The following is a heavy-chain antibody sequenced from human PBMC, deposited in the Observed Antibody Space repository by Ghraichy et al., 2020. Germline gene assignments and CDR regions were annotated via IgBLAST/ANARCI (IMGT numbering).Heavy chain of an antibody. CDR2: INHSGST. CDR3: ARGLRFDP. J-gene: IGHJ5*02. V-gene: IGHV4-34*01. Sequence: SETLSLTCAVYGGSFSGYYWSWIRQPPGKGLEWIGEINHSGSTNYNPSLKSRVTISVDTSKNQFSLKLSSVTAADTAVYYCARGLRFDPWGQGTLVTVSS. CDR1: GGSFSGYY.